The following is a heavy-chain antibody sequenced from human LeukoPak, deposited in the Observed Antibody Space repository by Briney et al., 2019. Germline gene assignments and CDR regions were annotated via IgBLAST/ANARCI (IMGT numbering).Heavy chain of an antibody. J-gene: IGHJ4*02. Sequence: GGSLRLSCAASGVTFSSHWMHWVRHAPGKGLVWVSRINPDGTSTSYADSVKGRFTISRDNAKNTLYLQMNSLRAEDTAVYYCARSMTGVNDYWGQGTLVTVSS. CDR2: INPDGTST. CDR3: ARSMTGVNDY. V-gene: IGHV3-74*01. D-gene: IGHD3-9*01. CDR1: GVTFSSHW.